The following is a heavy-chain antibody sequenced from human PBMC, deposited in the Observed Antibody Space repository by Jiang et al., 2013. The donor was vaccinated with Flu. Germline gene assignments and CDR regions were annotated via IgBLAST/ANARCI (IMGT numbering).Heavy chain of an antibody. D-gene: IGHD3-10*01. Sequence: KPSETLSLTCTVSGGSISSSSYYWGWIRQPPGKGLEWIGSIYYSGSTYYNPSLKSRVTISVDTSKNQFSLKLSSVTAADTAVYYCATAVGLLWFGVVKFDPWGQGTLVTVSS. J-gene: IGHJ5*02. V-gene: IGHV4-39*01. CDR2: IYYSGST. CDR1: GGSISSSSYY. CDR3: ATAVGLLWFGVVKFDP.